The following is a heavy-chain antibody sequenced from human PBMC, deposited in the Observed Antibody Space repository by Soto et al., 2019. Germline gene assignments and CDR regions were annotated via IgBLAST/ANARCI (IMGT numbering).Heavy chain of an antibody. CDR1: GFSLTTSGVG. CDR2: IYWDDDK. CDR3: AHRVLRTVFGLVTTTAIYFDF. V-gene: IGHV2-5*02. J-gene: IGHJ4*02. Sequence: QITLNESGPTQVNPRQTLTLTCTFSGFSLTTSGVGVGWIRQSPGKAPEWLALIYWDDDKGYSPSLKSRLTITKDTPKNQVVLTMADLDPADTATYYCAHRVLRTVFGLVTTTAIYFDFWGQGTPVAVSS. D-gene: IGHD3-3*01.